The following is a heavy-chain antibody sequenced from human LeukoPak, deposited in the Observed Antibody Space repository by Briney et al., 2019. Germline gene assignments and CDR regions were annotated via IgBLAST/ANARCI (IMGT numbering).Heavy chain of an antibody. CDR2: ISSSGSTI. Sequence: GGSLRLSCVASGFTFSDYYMSWIRQAPGKGLEWVSYISSSGSTIYYADSVKGRFTISRDNAKNSLYLQMNSLRAEDTAVYYCARDAFYGDYPDYWGQGTLVTVS. V-gene: IGHV3-11*04. D-gene: IGHD4-17*01. CDR3: ARDAFYGDYPDY. J-gene: IGHJ4*02. CDR1: GFTFSDYY.